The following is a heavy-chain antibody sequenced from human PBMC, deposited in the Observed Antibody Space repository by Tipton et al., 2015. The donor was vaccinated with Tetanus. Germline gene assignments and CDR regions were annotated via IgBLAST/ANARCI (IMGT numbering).Heavy chain of an antibody. CDR3: ARGPFAYDR. Sequence: TLSLTCAVYGGSFSGYYWSWIRQPPGKGLEWIGEIDHSGNTRYNPSLKGRLTISVDTAKDQFSLKLSSVVAADTAVYYCARGPFAYDRWGQGALVTVSS. J-gene: IGHJ5*02. V-gene: IGHV4-34*01. CDR2: IDHSGNT. CDR1: GGSFSGYY.